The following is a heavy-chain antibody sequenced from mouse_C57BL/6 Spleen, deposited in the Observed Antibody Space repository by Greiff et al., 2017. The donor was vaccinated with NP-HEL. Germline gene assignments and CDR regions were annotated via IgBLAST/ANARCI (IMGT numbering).Heavy chain of an antibody. V-gene: IGHV7-3*01. CDR3: ARYLYFDV. J-gene: IGHJ1*03. CDR2: IRNKANGYTT. CDR1: GFTFTDYY. Sequence: EVQVVESGGGLVQPGGSLSLSCAASGFTFTDYYMSWVRQPPGTALEWLGFIRNKANGYTTEYSASVKGRFTISRDNSQSILYLQMNALRAEDSATYYCARYLYFDVWSTGTTVTVSS.